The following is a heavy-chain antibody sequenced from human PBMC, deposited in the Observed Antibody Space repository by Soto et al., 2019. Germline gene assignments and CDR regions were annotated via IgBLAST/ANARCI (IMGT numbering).Heavy chain of an antibody. CDR1: GYTLTELS. CDR3: ATALGYYGSGSYDAFDI. D-gene: IGHD3-10*01. V-gene: IGHV1-24*01. CDR2: FDPEDGET. J-gene: IGHJ3*02. Sequence: RASVKVSCKVSGYTLTELSMHWVRQAPGKGLEWMGGFDPEDGETIYAQKFQGRVTMTEDTSTDTAYMELSSLRSEDTAVYYCATALGYYGSGSYDAFDIWGQGTMVTVSS.